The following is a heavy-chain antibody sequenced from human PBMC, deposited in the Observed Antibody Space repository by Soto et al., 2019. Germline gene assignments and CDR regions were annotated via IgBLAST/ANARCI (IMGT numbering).Heavy chain of an antibody. CDR3: ARQPTTGDTDLWFDP. CDR1: GGSISTSRSY. J-gene: IGHJ5*02. CDR2: IFYSGST. D-gene: IGHD2-21*01. Sequence: QLQLLESGPGLVKASETLYLTCSVSGGSISTSRSYWAWLRQPPGNGLEWLANIFYSGSTFYNPSFAGRVSVSVDTSKNEFSLKLRSVTDADTAVYCCARQPTTGDTDLWFDPWGQGTLVTVSS. V-gene: IGHV4-39*01.